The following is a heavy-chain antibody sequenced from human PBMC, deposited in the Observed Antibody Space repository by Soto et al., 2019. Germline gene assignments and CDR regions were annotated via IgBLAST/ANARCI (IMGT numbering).Heavy chain of an antibody. J-gene: IGHJ4*02. CDR3: ARDKITGLFDY. D-gene: IGHD2-8*02. CDR1: GGSFSGYY. CDR2: IYYSGST. V-gene: IGHV4-34*01. Sequence: SETLSLTCAVYGGSFSGYYWTWIRQHPGKGLEWIGYIYYSGSTYYNPSLKSRVTISVDTSKNQFSLKLTSVTAADTAVYYCARDKITGLFDYWGQGTLVTVSS.